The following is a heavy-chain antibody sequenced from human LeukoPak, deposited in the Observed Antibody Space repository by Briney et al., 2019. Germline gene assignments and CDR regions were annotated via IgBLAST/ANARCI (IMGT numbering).Heavy chain of an antibody. J-gene: IGHJ6*02. V-gene: IGHV6-1*01. CDR2: TYYRSKWYN. Sequence: SQTLSLTCAISGGSVSSNSAAWNWIRQSPSRGLEWLGRTYYRSKWYNDYAVSVKSRITINPDTSKNQFSLQLNSVTPEDTAVYYCARGPDIAVAGSYYYYGMDVWGQGTTVTVSS. CDR3: ARGPDIAVAGSYYYYGMDV. D-gene: IGHD6-19*01. CDR1: GGSVSSNSAA.